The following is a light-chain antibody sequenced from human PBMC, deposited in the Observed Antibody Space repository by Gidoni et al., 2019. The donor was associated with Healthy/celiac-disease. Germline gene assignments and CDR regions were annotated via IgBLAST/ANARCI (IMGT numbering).Light chain of an antibody. V-gene: IGKV3-20*01. Sequence: EIVLTQSPGTLYLSPGERATLSCRASQSVSSRHLAWYPQKPGQAPRLLIYGASSRATGLPDRFSGSGSGTDFTLTISRLEPEDFAVYYCQQYGSSPWTFXXXTKVEI. CDR3: QQYGSSPWT. CDR1: QSVSSRH. J-gene: IGKJ1*01. CDR2: GAS.